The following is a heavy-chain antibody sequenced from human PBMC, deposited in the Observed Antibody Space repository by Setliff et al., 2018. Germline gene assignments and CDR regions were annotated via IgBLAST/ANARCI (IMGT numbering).Heavy chain of an antibody. Sequence: RGESLKISCKASGYSFTTSWIAWVRQKPGKGLEWMGIIYPGDSDPRYSPSFQGQVTISVDKSISTVYLHWSSLKASDTAMYYCARSPLDGAFDIWGQGTMVTVSS. J-gene: IGHJ3*02. V-gene: IGHV5-51*01. CDR2: IYPGDSDP. CDR1: GYSFTTSW. CDR3: ARSPLDGAFDI.